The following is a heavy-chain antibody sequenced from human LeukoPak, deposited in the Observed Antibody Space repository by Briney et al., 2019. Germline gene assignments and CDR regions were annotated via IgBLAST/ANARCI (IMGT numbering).Heavy chain of an antibody. J-gene: IGHJ6*03. CDR2: INTDGSRT. Sequence: SGGSLRLSCAASGFTFNSYWIHWVRQAPGKGLVWVSRINTDGSRTNYADSVKGRFAISRDDAKNTVHLQMYSLGAEDSAVYYCVGGASLANYMDVWGKGTTVTVSS. V-gene: IGHV3-74*01. CDR1: GFTFNSYW. CDR3: VGGASLANYMDV. D-gene: IGHD3-16*02.